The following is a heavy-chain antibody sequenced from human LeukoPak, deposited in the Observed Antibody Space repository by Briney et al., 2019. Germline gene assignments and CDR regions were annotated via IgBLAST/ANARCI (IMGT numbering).Heavy chain of an antibody. V-gene: IGHV3-11*01. CDR3: ARDEGALWILDY. Sequence: AGGSLSLSCAASGFTFSDYYMSWIRQAPGKGLEWVSYISSSGSTIYYADSVKGRFTISRDNAKNSLYLQMNSLRAEDTAVYYCARDEGALWILDYWGQGTLVTVSS. D-gene: IGHD2-2*03. CDR2: ISSSGSTI. CDR1: GFTFSDYY. J-gene: IGHJ4*02.